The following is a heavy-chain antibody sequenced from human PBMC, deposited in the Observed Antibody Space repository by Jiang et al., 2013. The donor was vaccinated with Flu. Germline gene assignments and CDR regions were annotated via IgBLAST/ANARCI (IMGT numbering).Heavy chain of an antibody. V-gene: IGHV4-4*02. Sequence: ISSSNWWSWVRQPQGRGWSGLGKSIIWEHQLQPSLKSRVTISVDKSKNQFSLKLSSVTAADTAVYYCASVGQGWGYYFDYWGQGTLVTVSS. D-gene: IGHD2-21*01. CDR1: ISSSNW. J-gene: IGHJ4*02. CDR2: SIIWEH. CDR3: ASVGQGWGYYFDY.